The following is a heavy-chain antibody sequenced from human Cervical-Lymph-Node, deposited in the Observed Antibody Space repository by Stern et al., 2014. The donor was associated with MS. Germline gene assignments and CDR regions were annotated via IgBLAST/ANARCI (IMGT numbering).Heavy chain of an antibody. CDR1: GFVFRPYA. Sequence: VQRVESGGGVVQPVRSLRLSCAASGFVFRPYALHWVRQAPGKGLDLVALIAYDGRDKYYTDSVKGRFNISRDNSNNTVDLEMNSLRLEDAAVYYCAKGGSGSYLDWGQGSLVTVSS. V-gene: IGHV3-30*04. D-gene: IGHD1-26*01. CDR3: AKGGSGSYLD. CDR2: IAYDGRDK. J-gene: IGHJ4*02.